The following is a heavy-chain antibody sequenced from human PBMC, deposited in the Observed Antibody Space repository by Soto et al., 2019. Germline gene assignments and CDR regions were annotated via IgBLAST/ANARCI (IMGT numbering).Heavy chain of an antibody. D-gene: IGHD3-10*01. Sequence: FQGRVTITADESTSTAYMELGSLRSEDTAVYYCARDLLGFGYTDADVWGQGTTVTVSS. V-gene: IGHV1-69*01. J-gene: IGHJ6*02. CDR3: ARDLLGFGYTDADV.